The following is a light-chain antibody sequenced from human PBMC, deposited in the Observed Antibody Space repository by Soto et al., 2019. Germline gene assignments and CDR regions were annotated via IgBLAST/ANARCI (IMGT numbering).Light chain of an antibody. J-gene: IGLJ3*02. CDR2: DVS. CDR1: SSDVGGYDF. CDR3: CSYAGSYNLGV. V-gene: IGLV2-11*01. Sequence: QSALTQPRSVSGSPGQSVTISCTGTSSDVGGYDFVSWYQQHPGKAPKLMIYDVSKRPSGVPDRFSGSKSANSASLTISGIQDEDEALYYCCSYAGSYNLGVFGGGTQLTVL.